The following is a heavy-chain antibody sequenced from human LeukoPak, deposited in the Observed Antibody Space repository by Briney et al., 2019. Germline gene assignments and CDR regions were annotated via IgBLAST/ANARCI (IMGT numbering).Heavy chain of an antibody. CDR2: ISSSSSYI. CDR3: AELGITMIGGV. J-gene: IGHJ6*04. Sequence: GGSLRLSCAASGFTFSSYTMNWVRQAPGKGLEWVSSISSSSSYIYYADSVEGRFTISRDNAKNSLYLQMNSLRAEDTAVYYCAELGITMIGGVWGKGTTVTISS. V-gene: IGHV3-21*01. D-gene: IGHD3-10*02. CDR1: GFTFSSYT.